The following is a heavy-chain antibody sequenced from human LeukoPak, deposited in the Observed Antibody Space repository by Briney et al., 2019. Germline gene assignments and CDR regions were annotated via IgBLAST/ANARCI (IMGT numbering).Heavy chain of an antibody. CDR2: ISSSGSTI. CDR3: ARGGKEAQFWSGYRTFPYRNWFDP. D-gene: IGHD3-3*01. Sequence: PGGSLRLSCAASGFTFSDYYMSWIRQAPGKGLERVSYISSSGSTIYYADSVKGRFTISRDNAKNSLYLQMNSLRAEDTAVYYCARGGKEAQFWSGYRTFPYRNWFDPWGQGTLVTVSS. J-gene: IGHJ5*02. V-gene: IGHV3-11*04. CDR1: GFTFSDYY.